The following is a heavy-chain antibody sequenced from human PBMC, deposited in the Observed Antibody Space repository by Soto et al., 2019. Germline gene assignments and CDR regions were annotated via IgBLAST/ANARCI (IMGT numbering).Heavy chain of an antibody. J-gene: IGHJ6*02. Sequence: QVQLVESGGGVVQPGRSLRLSCADSGFTFSSYGMHWVRQAPGKGLEWEAVISYDGSNKYYADSVKGRFTISRDNSKNTLYLQMNSLRAEDTAVYYCAKEVGGYDWVGYYYYGMDVWGQGTTVTVSS. D-gene: IGHD5-12*01. CDR2: ISYDGSNK. CDR1: GFTFSSYG. CDR3: AKEVGGYDWVGYYYYGMDV. V-gene: IGHV3-30*18.